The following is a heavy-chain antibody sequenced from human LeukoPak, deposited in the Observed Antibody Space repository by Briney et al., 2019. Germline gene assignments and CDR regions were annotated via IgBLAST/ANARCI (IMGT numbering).Heavy chain of an antibody. CDR2: IDPSDSYT. J-gene: IGHJ3*02. Sequence: GESLKISCKGSGYSFTSNWISWVRQMPGKGLEWMGRIDPSDSYTNYSPSFQGHVTISADKSTSTAYLQWSSLKASDTAMYYCARHQTGYCSGGSCYPDDAFDIWGQGTMVTVSS. D-gene: IGHD2-15*01. CDR3: ARHQTGYCSGGSCYPDDAFDI. CDR1: GYSFTSNW. V-gene: IGHV5-10-1*01.